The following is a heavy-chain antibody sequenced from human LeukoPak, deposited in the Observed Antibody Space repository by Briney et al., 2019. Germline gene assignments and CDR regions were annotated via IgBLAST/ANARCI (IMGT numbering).Heavy chain of an antibody. CDR1: GFTFSSYW. D-gene: IGHD2-15*01. CDR3: VSSYCSGGSCYSASGY. J-gene: IGHJ4*02. Sequence: GGSLRLSCAASGFTFSSYWMHWVRQAPGKGLVWVSRINNDGSSTSYADSVKGRSTISRDNAKNTLYLQMNGLRAEDTAVYYCVSSYCSGGSCYSASGYWGQGTLVTVSS. V-gene: IGHV3-74*01. CDR2: INNDGSST.